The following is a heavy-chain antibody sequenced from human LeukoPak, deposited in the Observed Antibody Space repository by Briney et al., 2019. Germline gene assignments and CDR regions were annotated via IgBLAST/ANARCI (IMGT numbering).Heavy chain of an antibody. CDR1: GFTFSDYY. V-gene: IGHV3-11*01. J-gene: IGHJ4*02. CDR2: ISSSGSTI. Sequence: GGSLRLSCAASGFTFSDYYMSWIRQAPGKGMEWVSYISSSGSTIYYADSVKGRFTISRDKAKNSLYLQMNSLRAEDLAVYYCATYQGFVTVVTPSPLDYWGQGTLVTVSS. CDR3: ATYQGFVTVVTPSPLDY. D-gene: IGHD4-23*01.